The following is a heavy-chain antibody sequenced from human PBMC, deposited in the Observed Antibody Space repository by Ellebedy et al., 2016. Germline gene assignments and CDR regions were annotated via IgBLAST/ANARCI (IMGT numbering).Heavy chain of an antibody. D-gene: IGHD3-10*01. J-gene: IGHJ5*02. V-gene: IGHV4-34*01. Sequence: SETLSLTXAVYGGSFSGYYWSWIRQPPGKGLEWIGEINHSGSTNYNPSLKSRVTISVDTSKNQFSLKLSSVTAADTAVYYCARGVTRVMVRGVSPENWFDPWGQGTLVTVSS. CDR2: INHSGST. CDR1: GGSFSGYY. CDR3: ARGVTRVMVRGVSPENWFDP.